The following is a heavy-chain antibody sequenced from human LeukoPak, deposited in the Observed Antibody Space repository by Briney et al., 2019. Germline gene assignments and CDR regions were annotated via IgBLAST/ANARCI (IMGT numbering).Heavy chain of an antibody. CDR3: ARGEYYGDYGDY. D-gene: IGHD4-17*01. J-gene: IGHJ4*02. Sequence: ASVKASCKASGYTFTSYDINWVRQATGQGLEWMGWMNPNSGNTGYAQKFQGRVTITRNTSISTAYMELSSLRSEDTAVYYCARGEYYGDYGDYWGQGTLVTVSS. CDR2: MNPNSGNT. V-gene: IGHV1-8*03. CDR1: GYTFTSYD.